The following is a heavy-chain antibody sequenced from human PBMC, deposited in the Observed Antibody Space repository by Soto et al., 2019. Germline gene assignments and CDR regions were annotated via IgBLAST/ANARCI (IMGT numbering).Heavy chain of an antibody. Sequence: SXKMSLKTCVSTFSDHWLGWVRQKPGKVLEWLGIIFTGDSDTRYSPSFEGQVSISADTSIATHYLQWPSLTASDTATYYCARVYMITAGGSSPSPRAYRFDFWGQGTRVRVYS. V-gene: IGHV5-51*01. J-gene: IGHJ4*02. CDR2: IFTGDSDT. D-gene: IGHD2-21*01. CDR1: VSTFSDHW. CDR3: ARVYMITAGGSSPSPRAYRFDF.